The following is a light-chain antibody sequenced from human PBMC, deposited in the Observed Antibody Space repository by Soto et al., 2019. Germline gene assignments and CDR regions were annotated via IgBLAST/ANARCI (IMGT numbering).Light chain of an antibody. CDR2: LNSDGSH. CDR3: QTWGTGSLV. Sequence: QPVLTQSPSASASLGASVKLTCTLSSGHSSYAIAWHQQQPEKGPRYLMKLNSDGSHSKGDGIPDRFSGSSSGAERYLTLSSLQSEDEADYYCQTWGTGSLVFGGGTKLTVL. J-gene: IGLJ3*02. V-gene: IGLV4-69*01. CDR1: SGHSSYA.